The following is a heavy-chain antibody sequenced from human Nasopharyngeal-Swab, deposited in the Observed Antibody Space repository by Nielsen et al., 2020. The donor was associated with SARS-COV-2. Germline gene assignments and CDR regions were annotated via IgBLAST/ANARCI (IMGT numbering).Heavy chain of an antibody. D-gene: IGHD2/OR15-2a*01. V-gene: IGHV3-66*01. CDR1: GFDVNNNY. CDR2: IYGGDKT. CDR3: ARDGNILAQS. Sequence: GESLKISCAVSGFDVNNNYMSWVRQAPGKGLEWVTHIYGGDKTYYADSVKGRFSISRDNSKNTLYLQMNNLRVEDTAVYYCARDGNILAQSWGQGTVVTASS. J-gene: IGHJ4*02.